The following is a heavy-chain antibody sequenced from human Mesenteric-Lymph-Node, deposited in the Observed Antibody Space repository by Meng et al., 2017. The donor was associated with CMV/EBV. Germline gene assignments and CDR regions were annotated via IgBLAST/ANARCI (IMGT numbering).Heavy chain of an antibody. D-gene: IGHD1-26*01. J-gene: IGHJ3*02. Sequence: GESLKISCAASGFTFSSYWMSWVRQAPGKGLEWVAYIKEDGSEKYYVDSVKGRFTISRDNAKNSLYLQMNSLRAEDMALYYCAKGGGWELPAGAFDIWGQGTMVTVSS. CDR1: GFTFSSYW. V-gene: IGHV3-7*03. CDR3: AKGGGWELPAGAFDI. CDR2: IKEDGSEK.